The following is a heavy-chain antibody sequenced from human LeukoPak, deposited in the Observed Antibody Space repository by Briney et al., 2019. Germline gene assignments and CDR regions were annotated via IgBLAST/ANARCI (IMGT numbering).Heavy chain of an antibody. CDR2: LSGSGGGT. J-gene: IGHJ4*02. V-gene: IGHV3-53*01. CDR1: GFTVSSNY. D-gene: IGHD3-10*01. Sequence: PGGSLRLSCAASGFTVSSNYMSWVRQAPGKGLEWVAGLSGSGGGTNYADSVQGRFTISRDKPKNTLYLQMNSLRAEDTAVYFCAKRGVVIRVFLVGFHKEAYYFDSWGQGALVTVSS. CDR3: AKRGVVIRVFLVGFHKEAYYFDS.